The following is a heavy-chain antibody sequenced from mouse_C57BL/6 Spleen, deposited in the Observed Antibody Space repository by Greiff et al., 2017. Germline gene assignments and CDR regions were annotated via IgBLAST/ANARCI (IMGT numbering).Heavy chain of an antibody. CDR2: IDPNSGGT. V-gene: IGHV1-72*01. J-gene: IGHJ1*03. D-gene: IGHD1-1*01. Sequence: VQLQQPGAELVKPGASLKLSCKASGYTFTSYWMHWVQQGPGRGVEWIGRIDPNSGGTKYNEKFKSKATLTVDKPSSTAYMQLSSLTSEDSAVYYCARITTVVATKYFDVWGTGTTVTVSS. CDR1: GYTFTSYW. CDR3: ARITTVVATKYFDV.